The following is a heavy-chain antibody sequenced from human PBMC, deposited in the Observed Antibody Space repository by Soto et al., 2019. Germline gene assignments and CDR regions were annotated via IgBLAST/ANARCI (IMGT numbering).Heavy chain of an antibody. D-gene: IGHD3-16*01. CDR2: ISTYNDNT. J-gene: IGHJ3*02. V-gene: IGHV1-18*01. Sequence: ASVKVSCKASGYTFSSYGINWVRQAPGQGLEWMGWISTYNDNTNYAEKLQDRVAMTTDTSTSTAYMELRSLRSDDTAVYYCARDAWVTNAPDGSDIWGQGTMVTVSS. CDR1: GYTFSSYG. CDR3: ARDAWVTNAPDGSDI.